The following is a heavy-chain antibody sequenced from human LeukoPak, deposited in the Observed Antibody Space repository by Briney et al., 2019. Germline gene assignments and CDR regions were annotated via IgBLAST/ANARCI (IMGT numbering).Heavy chain of an antibody. CDR1: GYTFTSYA. Sequence: GASVKVSCKASGYTFTSYAMHWVRQAPGQRLEWMGWINAGNGNTKYSQKFQGRVTITRDTSASTAYMELSSLRSEDTAVYYCARETSGNKDLVVVPTTIRYGMDVWGQGTTVTVSS. V-gene: IGHV1-3*01. D-gene: IGHD2-2*01. CDR2: INAGNGNT. CDR3: ARETSGNKDLVVVPTTIRYGMDV. J-gene: IGHJ6*02.